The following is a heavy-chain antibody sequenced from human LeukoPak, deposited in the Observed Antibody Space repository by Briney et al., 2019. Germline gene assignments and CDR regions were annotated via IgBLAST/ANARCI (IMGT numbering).Heavy chain of an antibody. CDR2: IKEDGSIE. V-gene: IGHV3-7*01. Sequence: SGGSLRLSCVASGFTFSHYWMSCVRQAPGKGLEWVANIKEDGSIEDYVDSVKGRFTVSRDNAKNSLYLEMNSLRVEDTAVYYCVSQQVAPPWGQGTLGIVSS. CDR3: VSQQVAPP. D-gene: IGHD5-12*01. CDR1: GFTFSHYW. J-gene: IGHJ5*02.